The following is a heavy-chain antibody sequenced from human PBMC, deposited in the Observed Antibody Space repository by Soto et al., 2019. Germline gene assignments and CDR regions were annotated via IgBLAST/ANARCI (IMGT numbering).Heavy chain of an antibody. CDR1: GGSVSSGSYY. CDR3: ARDVGIAAGCIDP. CDR2: IYYSGST. D-gene: IGHD6-13*01. V-gene: IGHV4-61*01. Sequence: QVQLQESGPGLVKPSETLSLTCTVSGGSVSSGSYYWSWIRQPPGKGLEWIGYIYYSGSTNYNPSLKSRVTISVDTSKNQFSLKLSSVTAADTAVYYCARDVGIAAGCIDPWGQGTLVTVSS. J-gene: IGHJ5*02.